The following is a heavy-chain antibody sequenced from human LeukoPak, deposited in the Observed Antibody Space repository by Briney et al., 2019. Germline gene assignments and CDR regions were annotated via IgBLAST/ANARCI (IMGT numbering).Heavy chain of an antibody. Sequence: PSETLSLTCTVSGGSISSRSYYWGWIRQPPGKGLEWIGSIYYSGSTYYNPSLKSRVTISVDTSKNQFSLKLSSVTAADTAVYYCARHWGYRVGGPYYMDVWGKGTTVTVSS. CDR3: ARHWGYRVGGPYYMDV. CDR2: IYYSGST. D-gene: IGHD5-24*01. CDR1: GGSISSRSYY. V-gene: IGHV4-39*01. J-gene: IGHJ6*03.